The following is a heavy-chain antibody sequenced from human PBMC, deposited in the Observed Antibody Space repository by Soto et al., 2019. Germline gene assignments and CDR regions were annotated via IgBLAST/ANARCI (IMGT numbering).Heavy chain of an antibody. CDR1: GCSFTSYW. CDR2: IYPGDSDT. J-gene: IGHJ6*02. V-gene: IGHV5-51*01. CDR3: ARHLSRDGYNYNYYYYGMDV. D-gene: IGHD5-12*01. Sequence: PGESLKISCKGSGCSFTSYWIGWVRQMPGKGLEWMGIIYPGDSDTRYSPSFQGQVTISADKSISTAYLQWSSLKASDTAMYYCARHLSRDGYNYNYYYYGMDVWGQGTTVTVSS.